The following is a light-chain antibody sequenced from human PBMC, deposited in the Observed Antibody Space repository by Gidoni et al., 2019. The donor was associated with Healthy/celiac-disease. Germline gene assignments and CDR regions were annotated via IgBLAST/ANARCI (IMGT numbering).Light chain of an antibody. Sequence: DIQMTHYPSSLSASVGDRVTITCPASQSISSYLNWYQQKPGKAPKLLIYAASSLQSGVPSRFSGSGSGTDFTLTISSLQPEDFATYYCQQSYSTPFTFGPGTKVDIK. CDR1: QSISSY. CDR3: QQSYSTPFT. CDR2: AAS. V-gene: IGKV1-39*01. J-gene: IGKJ3*01.